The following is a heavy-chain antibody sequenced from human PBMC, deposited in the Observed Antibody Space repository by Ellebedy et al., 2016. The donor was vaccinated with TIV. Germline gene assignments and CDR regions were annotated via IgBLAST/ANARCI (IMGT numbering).Heavy chain of an antibody. CDR2: ISGSAGIT. V-gene: IGHV3-23*01. Sequence: PGGSLRLSCAASGFVFSSYTMSWVRQAPGKGLEWVSRISGSAGITTYADSGKGRFTISRDNSKNTLYLQMNSLRAEDTAVYYCAKGNLNPFDYWGQGTLVTVSS. J-gene: IGHJ4*02. CDR1: GFVFSSYT. CDR3: AKGNLNPFDY.